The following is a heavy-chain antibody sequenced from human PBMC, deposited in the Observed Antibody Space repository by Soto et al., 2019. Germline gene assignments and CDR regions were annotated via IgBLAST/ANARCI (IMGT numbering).Heavy chain of an antibody. CDR1: GGSINSDDSY. CDR3: ARDRQSEIVAMLASNGMDV. J-gene: IGHJ6*02. Sequence: QVQLQESGPGLVKPSQTLSLTCTVSGGSINSDDSYWSWLRQPPGRGLEWIGYIYDSETTYYNPSLKSRGTISVATSKNQFSLKLNSVTAADTAVYYCARDRQSEIVAMLASNGMDVWGQGTTVIVSS. D-gene: IGHD5-12*01. CDR2: IYDSETT. V-gene: IGHV4-30-4*01.